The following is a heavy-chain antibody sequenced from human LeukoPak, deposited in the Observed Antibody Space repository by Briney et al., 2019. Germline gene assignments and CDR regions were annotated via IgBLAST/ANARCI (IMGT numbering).Heavy chain of an antibody. V-gene: IGHV1-8*01. J-gene: IGHJ6*02. Sequence: GASVKVSCKASGYTFTSYDINWVRQATGQGLEWMGWMNPNSGNTGYAQKFQGRVTMTRNTSISTAYMELSSLRSEDTAVYYCARKYGGNSPYYYYYGMDVWGQGTTVTVSS. CDR2: MNPNSGNT. D-gene: IGHD4-23*01. CDR3: ARKYGGNSPYYYYYGMDV. CDR1: GYTFTSYD.